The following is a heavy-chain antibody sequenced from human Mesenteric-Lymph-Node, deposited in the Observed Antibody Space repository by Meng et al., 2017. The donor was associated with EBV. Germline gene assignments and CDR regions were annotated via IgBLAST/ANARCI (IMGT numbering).Heavy chain of an antibody. J-gene: IGHJ4*02. D-gene: IGHD5-24*01. Sequence: QVQLVKSGSELKKPGASVKVSCKASGYTFTNYAMNWVRQAPGQGLEWVGWFNTISGNPAYGQGFTGRFVFSWDTSVSTAYLQISSLKTEDTAVYYCARGVEMATDGYWGQGTLVTVSS. CDR1: GYTFTNYA. V-gene: IGHV7-4-1*02. CDR2: FNTISGNP. CDR3: ARGVEMATDGY.